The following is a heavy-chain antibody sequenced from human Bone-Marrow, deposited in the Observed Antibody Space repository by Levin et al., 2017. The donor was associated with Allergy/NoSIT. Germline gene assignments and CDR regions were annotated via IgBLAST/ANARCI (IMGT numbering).Heavy chain of an antibody. Sequence: PGGSLRLSCAASGFNLTNYWMHWVRQVPGKGLVWVSRITADGSRTHYADSVKGRFTISRDNAKNILYLQMSSLRAEDTAVYYCARGYDNSANYFDDGFDIWGQGRTVTVSS. CDR2: ITADGSRT. CDR1: GFNLTNYW. D-gene: IGHD3-22*01. CDR3: ARGYDNSANYFDDGFDI. J-gene: IGHJ3*02. V-gene: IGHV3-74*01.